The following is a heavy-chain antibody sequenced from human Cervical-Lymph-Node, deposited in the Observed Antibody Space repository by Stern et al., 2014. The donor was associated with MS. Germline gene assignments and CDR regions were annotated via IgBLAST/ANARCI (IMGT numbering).Heavy chain of an antibody. CDR1: GGTFSSYA. CDR2: ISPNFGTA. D-gene: IGHD5-12*01. J-gene: IGHJ4*02. Sequence: QVQLVQSGAEVKKPGSSVKVSCKASGGTFSSYAISWVRQAPGQGLEWLGGISPNFGTANYAQKFQGRVTITGDKSTSTAYMELSSLRSEDTAVYYCARYSGYDVAFDYWGQGTLVTVSS. V-gene: IGHV1-69*06. CDR3: ARYSGYDVAFDY.